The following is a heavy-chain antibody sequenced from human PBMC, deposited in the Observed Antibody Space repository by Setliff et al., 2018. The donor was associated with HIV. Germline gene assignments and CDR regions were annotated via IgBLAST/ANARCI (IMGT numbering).Heavy chain of an antibody. V-gene: IGHV4-39*02. Sequence: SETLSLTRNVSGVSFTSSTYYWGWVRQPPGKGLEWIGSIYYSGTTYYKSSLKSRVTISVDTSESHFSLRLSSVSAADTGVYYCAIRDRSFDFWSGYYQRDFWSQGTLVTVPQ. J-gene: IGHJ4*02. CDR2: IYYSGTT. CDR1: GVSFTSSTYY. CDR3: AIRDRSFDFWSGYYQRDF. D-gene: IGHD3-3*01.